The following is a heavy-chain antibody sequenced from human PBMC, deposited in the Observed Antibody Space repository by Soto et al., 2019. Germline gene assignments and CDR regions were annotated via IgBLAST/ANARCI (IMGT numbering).Heavy chain of an antibody. J-gene: IGHJ4*02. CDR3: ATHAGGAYSFKY. D-gene: IGHD2-21*01. CDR2: LYPGDPES. Sequence: LKISCERSGYRFSTYVIRGGRRRPGKGLEWMGVLYPGDPESRYSPSFRGQVSISVDQSISTAYLQWSSLTASDTGMYYCATHAGGAYSFKYWGQGTVVTVSS. V-gene: IGHV5-51*01. CDR1: GYRFSTYV.